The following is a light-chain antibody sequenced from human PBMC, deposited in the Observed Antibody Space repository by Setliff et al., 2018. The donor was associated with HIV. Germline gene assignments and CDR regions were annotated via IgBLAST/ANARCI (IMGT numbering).Light chain of an antibody. CDR2: QDH. CDR1: KLGDKH. CDR3: QAWDSSTASFV. J-gene: IGLJ1*01. Sequence: SYELIQPPSVSVSPGQTASITCSGDKLGDKHACWYQQKPGQSPVLVIYQDHKRPSGIPERFSGSNSGNTATLTISGTQAMDEADYYCQAWDSSTASFVFGTGTKVTVL. V-gene: IGLV3-1*01.